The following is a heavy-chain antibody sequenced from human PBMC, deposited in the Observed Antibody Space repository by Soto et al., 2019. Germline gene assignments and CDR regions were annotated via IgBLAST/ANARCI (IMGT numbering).Heavy chain of an antibody. V-gene: IGHV1-69*01. CDR2: IIPIFGTA. D-gene: IGHD3-3*01. CDR1: GGTFSSYA. Sequence: QVQLVQSGAEVKKPGSSVKVSCKASGGTFSSYAISWVRQAPGQGLEWMGGIIPIFGTANYAQKIQGRVTNTADESTSTADMELSSLRSEDTAVYYCARAGRWSGYYRDTWFDPWGQGTLVTVSS. CDR3: ARAGRWSGYYRDTWFDP. J-gene: IGHJ5*02.